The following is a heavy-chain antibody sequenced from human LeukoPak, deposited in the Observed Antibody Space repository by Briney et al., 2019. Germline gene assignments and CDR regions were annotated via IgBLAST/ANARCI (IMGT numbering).Heavy chain of an antibody. Sequence: QPGGSLRLSCAASGFTFSSYWMHWVRQAPGKGLVWVSRINSDGSSTSYADSVKGRFTISRDNAKNTLYLQMNSLRAEDTAVYYWARDVENYYYGMDVWGQGTTVTVSS. V-gene: IGHV3-74*01. CDR1: GFTFSSYW. CDR3: ARDVENYYYGMDV. J-gene: IGHJ6*02. CDR2: INSDGSST.